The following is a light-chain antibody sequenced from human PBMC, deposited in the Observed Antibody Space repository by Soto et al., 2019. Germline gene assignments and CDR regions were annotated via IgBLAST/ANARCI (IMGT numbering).Light chain of an antibody. J-gene: IGLJ2*01. CDR2: DNN. V-gene: IGLV1-51*01. Sequence: QSVVTQPPSVSAAPGQKVTISCCGSSSNIGNNYVSWYQQLPGTAPKLLIYDNNKRPSGIPDRFSGSKSGTSATLGITGLQTGDEADYYCGTWDSSLSAVVFGGGTKLTVL. CDR1: SSNIGNNY. CDR3: GTWDSSLSAVV.